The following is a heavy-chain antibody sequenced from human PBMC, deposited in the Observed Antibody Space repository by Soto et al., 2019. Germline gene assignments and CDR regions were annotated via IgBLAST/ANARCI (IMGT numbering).Heavy chain of an antibody. CDR2: INHSGST. J-gene: IGHJ5*02. CDR3: ARGRGPRYFDWSNWFDP. D-gene: IGHD3-9*01. CDR1: GGSFSGYY. Sequence: SETLSLTCAVYGGSFSGYYWSWIRQPPGKGLEWIGEINHSGSTNYNPSLKSRVTISVDTSKNQFSLKLSSVTAADTAVYYCARGRGPRYFDWSNWFDPWGQGTLVTVSS. V-gene: IGHV4-34*01.